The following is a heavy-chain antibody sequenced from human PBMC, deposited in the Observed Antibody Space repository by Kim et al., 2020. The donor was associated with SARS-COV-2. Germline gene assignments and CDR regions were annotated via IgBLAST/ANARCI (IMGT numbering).Heavy chain of an antibody. CDR3: ARPYSSSWYYFDY. D-gene: IGHD6-13*01. Sequence: YAQKFQGRGTMTRDTSTSTVYMELSSLRSEDTAVYYCARPYSSSWYYFDYWGQGTLVTVSS. J-gene: IGHJ4*02. V-gene: IGHV1-46*01.